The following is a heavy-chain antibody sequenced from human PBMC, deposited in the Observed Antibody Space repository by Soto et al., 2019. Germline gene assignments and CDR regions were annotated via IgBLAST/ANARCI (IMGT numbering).Heavy chain of an antibody. J-gene: IGHJ4*02. D-gene: IGHD2-2*01. Sequence: GESLKISCKGSGYSFTNYWIGWVRQMPGKGLEWMGIIYPGDSDTRYSPSFQGQVTISADKSITTAYLQWSSLKASDTAMYYCARPYCSGTKCYNNLDYWGQGTLVTVSS. V-gene: IGHV5-51*01. CDR3: ARPYCSGTKCYNNLDY. CDR1: GYSFTNYW. CDR2: IYPGDSDT.